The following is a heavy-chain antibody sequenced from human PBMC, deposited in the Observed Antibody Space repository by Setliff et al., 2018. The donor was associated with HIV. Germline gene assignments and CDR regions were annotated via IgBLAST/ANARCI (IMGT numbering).Heavy chain of an antibody. V-gene: IGHV3-7*01. J-gene: IGHJ6*02. Sequence: GSLRLSCAASGFTFSSNWMSWVRQAPGKGLEWVANIKQDGSEKYYVDSVKGRFTISRDNAKKSLYLQMDSLRAEDTAVYYCARSYYGSTTSYGMDVWGQGTTVTVSS. CDR1: GFTFSSNW. D-gene: IGHD3-10*01. CDR2: IKQDGSEK. CDR3: ARSYYGSTTSYGMDV.